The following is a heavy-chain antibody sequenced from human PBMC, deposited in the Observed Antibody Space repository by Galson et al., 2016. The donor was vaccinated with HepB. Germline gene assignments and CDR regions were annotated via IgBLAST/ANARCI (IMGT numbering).Heavy chain of an antibody. Sequence: SLRLSCAAAGFRFSSYGMSWVRQAPGKGLEWVSPISGSGVTYYADSVKVRFTISRDDSMNTLYLQMNGLRADDTAVYYCATGKWAGNTCFDSWGQGALVIVSS. CDR2: ISGSGVT. CDR1: GFRFSSYG. CDR3: ATGKWAGNTCFDS. V-gene: IGHV3-23*01. D-gene: IGHD1-26*01. J-gene: IGHJ4*02.